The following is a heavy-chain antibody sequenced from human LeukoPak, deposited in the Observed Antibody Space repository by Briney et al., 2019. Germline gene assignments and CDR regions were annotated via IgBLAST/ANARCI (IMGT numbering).Heavy chain of an antibody. J-gene: IGHJ5*02. Sequence: SEALSLTCNVSGDSITRGGFYWAWIRQSPGKGLEWIGNVYYSGTTQYNPSLKGRVTISLDMSKNQFPLNLNSLSVADTAIYYCARRDYAAWFDPWGQGTLVTVSS. V-gene: IGHV4-39*01. CDR1: GDSITRGGFY. D-gene: IGHD4/OR15-4a*01. CDR3: ARRDYAAWFDP. CDR2: VYYSGTT.